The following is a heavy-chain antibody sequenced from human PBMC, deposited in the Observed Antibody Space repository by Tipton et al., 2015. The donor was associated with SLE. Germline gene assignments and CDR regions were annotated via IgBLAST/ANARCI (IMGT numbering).Heavy chain of an antibody. Sequence: GLVKPSETLSLTCAVYGGSFSGYYWSWIRQPPGKGLEWIGEINHSGSTNYNPSLKSRVTISVDTSKNQFSLKLSSVTAADTAVYYCARGVESSGSSGAFDIWGQGTMVTVSS. D-gene: IGHD6-6*01. CDR3: ARGVESSGSSGAFDI. J-gene: IGHJ3*02. CDR1: GGSFSGYY. V-gene: IGHV4-34*01. CDR2: INHSGST.